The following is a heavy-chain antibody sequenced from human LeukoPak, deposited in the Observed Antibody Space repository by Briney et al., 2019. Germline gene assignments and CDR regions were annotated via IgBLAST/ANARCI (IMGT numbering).Heavy chain of an antibody. Sequence: GGSLRLSCGASGFTFSDYYMSWIRQTPGKGLEWLAYISTSASSIDYADSVKGRFTISRDNSKNTLYLQMNSLRAEDTAVYYCAKRRDYYDSSGYGYYFDYWGQGTLVTVSS. CDR1: GFTFSDYY. V-gene: IGHV3-11*01. CDR2: ISTSASSI. D-gene: IGHD3-22*01. J-gene: IGHJ4*02. CDR3: AKRRDYYDSSGYGYYFDY.